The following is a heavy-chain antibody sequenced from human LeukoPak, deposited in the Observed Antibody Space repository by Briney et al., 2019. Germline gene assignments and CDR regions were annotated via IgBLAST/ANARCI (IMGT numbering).Heavy chain of an antibody. D-gene: IGHD2-8*01. CDR1: GFTVNSNY. CDR2: IYSGGST. J-gene: IGHJ1*01. V-gene: IGHV3-53*01. CDR3: ASMYFSQYFQH. Sequence: PGGSLRLSCAASGFTVNSNYMSWVRQAPGKGLEWVSVIYSGGSTYYADSVKGRFTISRDNSKNTLYLQMNSLRAEDTAVYYCASMYFSQYFQHWGQGTLVTVSS.